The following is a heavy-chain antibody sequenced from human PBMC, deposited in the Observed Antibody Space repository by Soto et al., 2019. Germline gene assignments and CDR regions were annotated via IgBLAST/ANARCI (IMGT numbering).Heavy chain of an antibody. CDR1: GGSISSSSYY. CDR3: ARHKMYDFWSGYYTEFDY. J-gene: IGHJ4*02. D-gene: IGHD3-3*01. CDR2: IYYSGST. Sequence: PSETLSLTCTVSGGSISSSSYYWGWIRQPPGKGLEWIGSIYYSGSTYYNPSLKSRVTISVDTSKNHFSLKLSSVTAADTAVYYCARHKMYDFWSGYYTEFDYWGQGTLVTVSS. V-gene: IGHV4-39*01.